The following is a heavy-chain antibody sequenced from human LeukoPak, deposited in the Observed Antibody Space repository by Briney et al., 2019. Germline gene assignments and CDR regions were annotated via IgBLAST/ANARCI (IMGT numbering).Heavy chain of an antibody. CDR3: ARGGYCSSTSCLLDY. CDR2: IYTSGST. CDR1: GGSISSYY. V-gene: IGHV4-4*07. J-gene: IGHJ4*02. Sequence: SETLSLTCTVSGGSISSYYWRWIRQPAGKGLEWIGRIYTSGSTNYNPSLKSRVTMSVDTSKNQFSLKLSSVTAADTAVYYCARGGYCSSTSCLLDYWGQGTLVTVSS. D-gene: IGHD2-2*03.